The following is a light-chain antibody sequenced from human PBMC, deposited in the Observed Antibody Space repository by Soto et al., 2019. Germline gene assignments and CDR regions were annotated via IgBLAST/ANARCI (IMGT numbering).Light chain of an antibody. CDR2: DAS. CDR1: QNINNW. Sequence: DIQMTQSPSTLSASLGGRVTITCRASQNINNWIAWYQQKPGKAPKFLIYDASTLESGVPSRFSGSGFGTEFSLTISSLQPDDFGSYYCQHMRTFGQGTKVDIK. J-gene: IGKJ1*01. V-gene: IGKV1-5*01. CDR3: QHMRT.